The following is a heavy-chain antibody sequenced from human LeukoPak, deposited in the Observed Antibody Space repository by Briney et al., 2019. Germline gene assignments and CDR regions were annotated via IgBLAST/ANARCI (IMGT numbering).Heavy chain of an antibody. CDR3: ARKGYTGRYSHGMDV. D-gene: IGHD1-26*01. CDR2: IWSDGSDK. CDR1: GFTFISYG. J-gene: IGHJ6*02. V-gene: IGHV3-33*01. Sequence: PGRSLRLSCAASGFTFISYGMHWVRQAPGKGLEWVALIWSDGSDKYYADSVKGRFTISRDNSKNTVYLQMDSLRAEDMAVYYCARKGYTGRYSHGMDVWGQGTTVTVSS.